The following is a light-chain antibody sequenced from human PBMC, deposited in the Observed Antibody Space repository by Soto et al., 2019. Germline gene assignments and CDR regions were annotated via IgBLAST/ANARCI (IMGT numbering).Light chain of an antibody. CDR1: QSISSW. CDR3: QQYNSYSPT. Sequence: IKMTQSPSTLSASVGDRVTITCRASQSISSWLAWYQQKPWKAPKLLIYKASSLESGVPSRFSGSGSGTEFTLTISSLQPDDFATYYCQQYNSYSPTFGQGTKVDI. CDR2: KAS. V-gene: IGKV1-5*03. J-gene: IGKJ1*01.